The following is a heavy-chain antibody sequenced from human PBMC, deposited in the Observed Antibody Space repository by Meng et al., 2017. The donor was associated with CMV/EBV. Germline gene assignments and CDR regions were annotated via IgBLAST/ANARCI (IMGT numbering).Heavy chain of an antibody. J-gene: IGHJ6*02. CDR1: GFTFSSYA. V-gene: IGHV3-30-3*01. D-gene: IGHD4-17*01. CDR3: AREYGSLRSYYFYGMDV. Sequence: GGSLRLSCAASGFTFSSYAMHWVRQAPGKGPEWVAVISDGGNKKYYADSVKGRFTISGDNSKDTFYLQMNSLRTEDTALYYCAREYGSLRSYYFYGMDVWGQGTTVTVSS. CDR2: ISDGGNKK.